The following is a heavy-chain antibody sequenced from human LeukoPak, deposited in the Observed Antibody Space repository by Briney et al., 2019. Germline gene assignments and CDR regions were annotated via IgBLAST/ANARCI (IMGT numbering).Heavy chain of an antibody. J-gene: IGHJ6*02. V-gene: IGHV3-48*02. CDR2: ISSSSSTI. Sequence: PGGSLRLSCAASGFTFSSYSMNWVRQAPGKGLEWVSYISSSSSTIYYADSVKGRFTISRDNAKNSLYLQMNSLRDEDTAVYYCARCRYSGYDWGQNYYYYGMGVWGQGTTVTVSS. CDR1: GFTFSSYS. D-gene: IGHD5-12*01. CDR3: ARCRYSGYDWGQNYYYYGMGV.